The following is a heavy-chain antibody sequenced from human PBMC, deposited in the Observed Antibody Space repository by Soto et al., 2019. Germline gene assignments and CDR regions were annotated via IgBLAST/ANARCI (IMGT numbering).Heavy chain of an antibody. V-gene: IGHV4-4*02. J-gene: IGHJ2*01. CDR3: ARVGLRWYFDF. D-gene: IGHD3-16*01. CDR2: IHRSGAT. Sequence: QVQLQESGPGLVKPSGTLSLTCDVSSGSMSSGHWWSWVRQPPGKGLGWVGHIHRSGATSYNPSLRSRVTISLDESKNQFSLKLSSVTAADTAVYYCARVGLRWYFDFWGRGTLVTVSS. CDR1: SGSMSSGHW.